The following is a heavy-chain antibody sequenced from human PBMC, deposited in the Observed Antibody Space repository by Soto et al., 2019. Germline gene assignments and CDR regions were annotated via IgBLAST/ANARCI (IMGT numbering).Heavy chain of an antibody. D-gene: IGHD3-9*01. CDR3: AGHYSGGYDILTGYSKKPLQRMDV. CDR2: IYPGDSDT. Sequence: PGEALKISCTGSGYSFNSYWIGWVRQMPGKVLEWMGIIYPGDSDTRYSPSFQGQVTISADKSISTAYLQWSSLKASDTAMYYCAGHYSGGYDILTGYSKKPLQRMDVWGQGTTVTVSS. J-gene: IGHJ6*02. V-gene: IGHV5-51*01. CDR1: GYSFNSYW.